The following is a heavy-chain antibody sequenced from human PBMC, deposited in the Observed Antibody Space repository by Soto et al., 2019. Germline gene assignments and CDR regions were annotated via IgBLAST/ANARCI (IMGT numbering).Heavy chain of an antibody. CDR2: MNQDGSQK. J-gene: IGHJ4*02. CDR1: GFTFSSFW. V-gene: IGHV3-7*03. D-gene: IGHD6-19*01. Sequence: EVQLVESGGGLAQPVGSLRLSCAASGFTFSSFWMTWVRQAPGKGLEWVATMNQDGSQKDYVDSVKGRFTIARDNAKKALYLQMNRLRPEATAVYYCARKVWAVTGHPLDFWGQGTLVTVSS. CDR3: ARKVWAVTGHPLDF.